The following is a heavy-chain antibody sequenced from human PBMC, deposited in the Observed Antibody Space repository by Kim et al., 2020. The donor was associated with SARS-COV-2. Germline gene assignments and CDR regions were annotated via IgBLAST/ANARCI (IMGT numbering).Heavy chain of an antibody. D-gene: IGHD1-26*01. CDR3: AKGVINSGFDY. J-gene: IGHJ4*02. V-gene: IGHV3-23*01. CDR2: T. Sequence: TDYADSVKGGDTMYRDKSKNMLYQHMNSLRVEDTADYYCAKGVINSGFDYWGQGTQVTVSS.